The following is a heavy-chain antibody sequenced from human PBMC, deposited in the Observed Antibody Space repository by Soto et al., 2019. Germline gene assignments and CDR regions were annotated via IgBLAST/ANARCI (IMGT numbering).Heavy chain of an antibody. V-gene: IGHV3-23*01. Sequence: VQVLESGGGLVQPGGSLRLSCAASGFTFSTYAMSWVRQAPGKGLEWVSAMTGSGGSTYYADSVKGRFTISRDNSKNTLYLQMNSLRAEDTAVYYCAKDGGYCTGGSCYRRLDYWGQGTLVTVSS. CDR2: MTGSGGST. CDR3: AKDGGYCTGGSCYRRLDY. CDR1: GFTFSTYA. J-gene: IGHJ4*02. D-gene: IGHD2-15*01.